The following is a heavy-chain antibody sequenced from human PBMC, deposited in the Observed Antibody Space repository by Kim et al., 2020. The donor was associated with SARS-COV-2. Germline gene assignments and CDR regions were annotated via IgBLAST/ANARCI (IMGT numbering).Heavy chain of an antibody. J-gene: IGHJ6*02. V-gene: IGHV4-34*01. CDR3: ARRSSFYYYYGMDV. CDR1: GGSFSGYY. Sequence: SETLSLTCAVYGGSFSGYYWSWIRQPPGKGLEWIGEINHSGSTNYNPSLKSRVTISVDTSKNQFSLKLSSVTAADTAVYYCARRSSFYYYYGMDVWGQGTTVTVSS. CDR2: INHSGST.